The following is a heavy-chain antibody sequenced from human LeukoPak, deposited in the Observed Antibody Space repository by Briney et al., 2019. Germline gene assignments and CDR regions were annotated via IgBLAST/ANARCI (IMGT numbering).Heavy chain of an antibody. D-gene: IGHD1-14*01. Sequence: GGSLRLSCAASGFTFSDYYMSWIRQAPGKGLEWVSYISSSGGSIYYADSVKGRFTISRDNAKNSLYLQMNSLRAEDTAVYYCARRNRNYYYTDVWGKGTTVTVSS. CDR2: ISSSGGSI. CDR1: GFTFSDYY. V-gene: IGHV3-11*04. J-gene: IGHJ6*03. CDR3: ARRNRNYYYTDV.